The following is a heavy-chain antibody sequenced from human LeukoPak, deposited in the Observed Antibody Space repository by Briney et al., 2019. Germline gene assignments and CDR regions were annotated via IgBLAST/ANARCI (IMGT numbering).Heavy chain of an antibody. CDR2: ISAYNGNT. J-gene: IGHJ6*03. V-gene: IGHV1-18*01. CDR3: ARLAWRHYYMDV. D-gene: IGHD5-12*01. Sequence: GASVKVSCKASGYTFTSYAISWVRQAPGQGLEWMGWISAYNGNTNYAQKLQGRVTITTDKSTSTAYMELRSLRSDDTAGYYCARLAWRHYYMDVWGKGTTVTVSS. CDR1: GYTFTSYA.